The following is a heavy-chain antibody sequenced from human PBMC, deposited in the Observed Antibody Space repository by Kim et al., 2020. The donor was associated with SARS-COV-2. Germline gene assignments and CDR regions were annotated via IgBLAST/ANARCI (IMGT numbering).Heavy chain of an antibody. Sequence: ASVKVSCKASGYTFTSYAMNWVRQAPGQGLEWMGWINTNTGNPTYAQGFTGRFVFSLDTSVSTAYLQISSLKAEDTAVYYCARGGGFIAAAGRTYYYYGMDVWGQGTTVTVSS. CDR1: GYTFTSYA. CDR3: ARGGGFIAAAGRTYYYYGMDV. D-gene: IGHD6-13*01. CDR2: INTNTGNP. J-gene: IGHJ6*02. V-gene: IGHV7-4-1*02.